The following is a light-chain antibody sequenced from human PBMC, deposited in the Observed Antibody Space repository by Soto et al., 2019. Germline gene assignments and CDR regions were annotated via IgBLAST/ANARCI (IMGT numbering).Light chain of an antibody. CDR2: DVS. CDR1: NSNLGDYNY. V-gene: IGLV2-11*01. Sequence: QSALTQPRSVSGSPGQSVAISCTGTNSNLGDYNYVSWYQQHPGKAPKLMISDVSKRPSGVPDRFSGSKSGNTASLTISGLQAEDEADYYCCSSAGTYTYVFGTGTKFTVL. CDR3: CSSAGTYTYV. J-gene: IGLJ1*01.